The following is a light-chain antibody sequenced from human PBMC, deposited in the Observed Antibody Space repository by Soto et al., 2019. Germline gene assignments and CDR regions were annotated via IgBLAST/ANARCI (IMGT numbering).Light chain of an antibody. CDR2: AAS. Sequence: DIQLTQSPSFLSASVGDRVTITCRASQGISHYLVWYLQNPGKAPKLLIYAASTLQSGVPSRFSGSGSGTEFTLTISSLQPEDFATYYCQQFNSYPLTFGPGTKVDIK. V-gene: IGKV1-9*01. CDR3: QQFNSYPLT. J-gene: IGKJ3*01. CDR1: QGISHY.